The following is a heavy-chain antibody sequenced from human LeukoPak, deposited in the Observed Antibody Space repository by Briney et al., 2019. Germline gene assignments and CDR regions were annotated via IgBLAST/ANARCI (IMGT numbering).Heavy chain of an antibody. CDR1: GFTFSSYA. CDR2: ISGSGGST. CDR3: AGYYYDSSGYYYYYNGMDV. V-gene: IGHV3-23*01. J-gene: IGHJ6*02. Sequence: GGSLRLSCAASGFTFSSYAMSWVRQAPGRGLEWVSAISGSGGSTYYANSVKGRFTISRDNSKNTLYLQMNSLRAEDTAVYYCAGYYYDSSGYYYYYNGMDVWGQGTTVTVSS. D-gene: IGHD3-22*01.